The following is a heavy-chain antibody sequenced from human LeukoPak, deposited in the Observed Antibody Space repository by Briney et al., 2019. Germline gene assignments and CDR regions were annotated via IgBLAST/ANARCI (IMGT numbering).Heavy chain of an antibody. CDR2: IYPGDSDT. CDR3: ARLGGNYYDSSGYYPADY. D-gene: IGHD3-22*01. CDR1: GYRFANYW. V-gene: IGHV5-51*01. Sequence: GEPLKISCKGSGYRFANYWIGWVRQMPGKGLEWMGIIYPGDSDTRYSPSSQGHVTISADKSISTAFLQWSSLQASDTAMYYCARLGGNYYDSSGYYPADYRGQGTLVTVSS. J-gene: IGHJ4*02.